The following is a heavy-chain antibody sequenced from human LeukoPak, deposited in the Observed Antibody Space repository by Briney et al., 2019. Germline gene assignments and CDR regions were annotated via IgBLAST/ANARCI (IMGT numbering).Heavy chain of an antibody. J-gene: IGHJ4*02. V-gene: IGHV3-53*01. D-gene: IGHD2-15*01. CDR2: IYSGGST. Sequence: PTGGSLRLSCAATGFTVSSNYMSWVRQAPGRGLEWVSVIYSGGSTYYADSVKGRFTISRDNSKNTLYLQMNSLRAEDTAVYYCARGGGGYYFDYWGQGTLVTVSS. CDR3: ARGGGGYYFDY. CDR1: GFTVSSNY.